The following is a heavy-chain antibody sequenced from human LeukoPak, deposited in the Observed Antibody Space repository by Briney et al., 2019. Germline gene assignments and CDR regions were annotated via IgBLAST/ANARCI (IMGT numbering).Heavy chain of an antibody. CDR2: INPNGGGT. CDR1: GYTFTGYY. D-gene: IGHD1-26*01. J-gene: IGHJ4*02. CDR3: ARTYGVGATPDY. Sequence: ASVKVSCKASGYTFTGYYMHWVRQAPGQGLEWMGWINPNGGGTNYAQKFQGRVTMTRDTSISTAYMELSRLRSDDTAVYYCARTYGVGATPDYWGQGTLVTVSS. V-gene: IGHV1-2*02.